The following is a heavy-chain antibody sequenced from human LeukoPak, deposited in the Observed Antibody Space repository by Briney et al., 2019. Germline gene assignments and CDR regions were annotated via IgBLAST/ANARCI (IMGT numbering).Heavy chain of an antibody. CDR3: AIRKSGNAIDY. D-gene: IGHD5-12*01. CDR2: IYSGGST. V-gene: IGHV3-66*01. CDR1: GFTFINAW. Sequence: GGSLRLSCAASGFTFINAWMNWVRQAPGKGLEWVAVIYSGGSTNYADSVKGRFTISRDNSKNTLYLLMNSLRAEDTAVYYCAIRKSGNAIDYWGQGTLVTVSS. J-gene: IGHJ4*02.